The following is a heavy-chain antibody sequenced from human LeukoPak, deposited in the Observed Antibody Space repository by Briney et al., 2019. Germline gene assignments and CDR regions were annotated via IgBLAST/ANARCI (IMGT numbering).Heavy chain of an antibody. D-gene: IGHD4-17*01. CDR2: IYSGGST. J-gene: IGHJ4*02. CDR1: GFTVSSNY. V-gene: IGHV3-53*01. Sequence: GGSLRLSCAASGFTVSSNYMSWVRQAPGKGLEWVSVIYSGGSTYYADSVKGRFTISRDNSKNTLYLQMNSLRAEDTAVYYCAKVATVTTWYYFDYWGQGTLVTVSS. CDR3: AKVATVTTWYYFDY.